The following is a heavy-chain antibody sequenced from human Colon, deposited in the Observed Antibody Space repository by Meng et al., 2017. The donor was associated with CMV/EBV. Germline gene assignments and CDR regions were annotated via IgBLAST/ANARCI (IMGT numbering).Heavy chain of an antibody. V-gene: IGHV3-23*03. Sequence: GESLKISCAASGFTFSSYAMSWVRQAPGKGLEWVSVIYSGGSSTYYADSVKGRFTISRDNSKNTLYLQMNSLRAEDTAVYYCATQDAFCSVFWGQGALVTVSS. J-gene: IGHJ4*02. D-gene: IGHD2-15*01. CDR3: ATQDAFCSVF. CDR2: IYSGGSST. CDR1: GFTFSSYA.